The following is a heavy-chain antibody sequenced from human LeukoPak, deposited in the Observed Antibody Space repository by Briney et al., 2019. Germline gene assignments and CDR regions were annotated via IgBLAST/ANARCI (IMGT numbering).Heavy chain of an antibody. V-gene: IGHV3-30*18. Sequence: PGRSLRLSCTASGFTFSTYGMNCVRQAPGKGLEWVAVISYDGSNKYYADSVKGRFTISRDNSKNTLYLQMNSLRAEDTAVYHCAKEAQLRWLREAFDYRGQGTLVTVSS. D-gene: IGHD3-10*01. CDR2: ISYDGSNK. CDR1: GFTFSTYG. CDR3: AKEAQLRWLREAFDY. J-gene: IGHJ4*02.